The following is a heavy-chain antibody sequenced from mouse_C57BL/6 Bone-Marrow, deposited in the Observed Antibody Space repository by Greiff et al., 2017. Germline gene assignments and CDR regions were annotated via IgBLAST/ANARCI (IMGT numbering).Heavy chain of an antibody. Sequence: VMLVESGPGLVQPSQSLSITCTVSGFSLTSYGVHWVRQSPGKGLEWLGVIWRGGSTDYNAAFMSRLSITKDNSKSQVFFKMNSLQADDTAIYYCAKNHYGRDYAMDYWGQGTSVTVSS. V-gene: IGHV2-5*01. CDR1: GFSLTSYG. CDR3: AKNHYGRDYAMDY. CDR2: IWRGGST. J-gene: IGHJ4*01. D-gene: IGHD1-1*01.